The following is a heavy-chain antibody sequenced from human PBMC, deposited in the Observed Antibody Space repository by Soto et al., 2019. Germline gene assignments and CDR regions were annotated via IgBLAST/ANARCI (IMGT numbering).Heavy chain of an antibody. CDR1: VFRFSIYG. Sequence: VGSLRLSCASSVFRFSIYGMHCARHSPGKGLEWVGVIWFDGSNAYYADSVKGRFTISRDNSQNTLYLQMHSLRGDDTAVYYCARGSRDSYPGSRIFELWGRGTRVSVSS. CDR2: IWFDGSNA. V-gene: IGHV3-33*01. J-gene: IGHJ4*03. CDR3: ARGSRDSYPGSRIFEL. D-gene: IGHD3-10*01.